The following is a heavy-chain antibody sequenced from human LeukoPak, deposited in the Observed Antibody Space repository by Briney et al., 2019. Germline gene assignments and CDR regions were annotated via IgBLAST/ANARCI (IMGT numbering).Heavy chain of an antibody. CDR1: GVSISSYY. J-gene: IGHJ4*02. D-gene: IGHD4-17*01. V-gene: IGHV4-59*08. CDR3: ARRDTVTSPFDH. CDR2: IYYSGST. Sequence: PSETLSLTCTVSGVSISSYYWSWLRQRPGKGLEWVGYIYYSGSTNYNPSLKSRATISVDTSKNQFSLKLSSVTAADTAVYYCARRDTVTSPFDHWGQGTLVTVSS.